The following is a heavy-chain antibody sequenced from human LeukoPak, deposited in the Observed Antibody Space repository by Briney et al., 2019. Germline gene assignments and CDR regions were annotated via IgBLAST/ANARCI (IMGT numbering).Heavy chain of an antibody. CDR2: ISYDANIGSNK. Sequence: AGGSLRLSCAASGFTFSRYAMHWVRQAPGKGPEWVALISYDANIGSNKYYADSMKGRFTISRDNSKNTLYLQMNSLRAEDTAVYYCARDGGYDFWSGYYQDYWGQGTLVTVSS. CDR3: ARDGGYDFWSGYYQDY. J-gene: IGHJ4*02. D-gene: IGHD3-3*01. CDR1: GFTFSRYA. V-gene: IGHV3-30-3*01.